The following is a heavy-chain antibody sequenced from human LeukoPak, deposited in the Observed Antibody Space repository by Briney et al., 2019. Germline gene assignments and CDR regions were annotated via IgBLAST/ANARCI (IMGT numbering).Heavy chain of an antibody. J-gene: IGHJ4*02. CDR3: AKDSGYYDSSGYKSNYFDY. V-gene: IGHV3-9*01. CDR2: ISWNSGSI. CDR1: GFTFDDYA. D-gene: IGHD3-22*01. Sequence: GGSLRLSCAAPGFTFDDYAMHWVRQAPGKGLEWVSGISWNSGSIGYADSVKGRFTISRDNAKNSLYLQMNSLRAEDTALYYCAKDSGYYDSSGYKSNYFDYWGQGTLVTVSS.